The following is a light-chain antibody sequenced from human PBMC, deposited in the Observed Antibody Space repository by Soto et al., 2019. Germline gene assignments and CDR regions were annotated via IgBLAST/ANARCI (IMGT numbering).Light chain of an antibody. CDR1: SSDFGIYNS. CDR3: SSYTSSRSYV. CDR2: DVS. V-gene: IGLV2-14*03. J-gene: IGLJ1*01. Sequence: QSVLTQPASVSGSPGQSITISCTGTSSDFGIYNSVSWYQHYAGRAPRLMILDVSNRPSGVFDRFSGSKSGNTASLTISGLQAEDEADYYCSSYTSSRSYVFGSGTKVTVL.